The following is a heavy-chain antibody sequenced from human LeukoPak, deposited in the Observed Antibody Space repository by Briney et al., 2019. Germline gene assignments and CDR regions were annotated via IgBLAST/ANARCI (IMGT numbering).Heavy chain of an antibody. CDR2: ISYDGSNK. V-gene: IGHV3-30-3*01. D-gene: IGHD3-22*01. Sequence: GGSLRLSCAASGFTFSSYAMHWVRQAPGKGLEWVAVISYDGSNKYYADSVKGRFTISRDNSKNTLYLQMNSLRAEDTAVYYCARDLFPHYYDSSGYSVPGDYWGQGTLVTVSS. CDR3: ARDLFPHYYDSSGYSVPGDY. CDR1: GFTFSSYA. J-gene: IGHJ4*02.